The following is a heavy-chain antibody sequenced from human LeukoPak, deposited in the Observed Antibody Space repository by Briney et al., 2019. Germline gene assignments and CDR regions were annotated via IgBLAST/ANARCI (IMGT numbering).Heavy chain of an antibody. CDR3: ATSVHNWNDDPRNWFDP. Sequence: GGSLRLSCAASGFTFSSYSMNWVRQAPGKGLEWVSSISSSSSYIYYADSVKGRFTISRDNAKDSLYLQMNSLRAEDTAVYYCATSVHNWNDDPRNWFDPWGQGTLVTVSS. D-gene: IGHD1-1*01. V-gene: IGHV3-21*01. CDR1: GFTFSSYS. CDR2: ISSSSSYI. J-gene: IGHJ5*02.